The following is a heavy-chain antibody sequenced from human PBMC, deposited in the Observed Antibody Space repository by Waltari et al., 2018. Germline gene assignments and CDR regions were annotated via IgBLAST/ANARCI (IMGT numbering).Heavy chain of an antibody. CDR1: GYTFSSYA. Sequence: QIQLVQSGAEVKKPGASVKVSCKASGYTFSSYAISWVRQAPGQGLEWMGWISAYNGKTNYVQKFQGRVTMTTDTSTSTAYMELRSLRSDDTAVYYCARDPTGYRTNWYFDLWGRGTLVTVSS. CDR2: ISAYNGKT. CDR3: ARDPTGYRTNWYFDL. V-gene: IGHV1-18*04. D-gene: IGHD3-9*01. J-gene: IGHJ2*01.